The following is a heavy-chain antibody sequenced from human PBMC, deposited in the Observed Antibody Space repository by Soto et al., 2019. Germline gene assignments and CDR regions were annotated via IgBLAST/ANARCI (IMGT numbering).Heavy chain of an antibody. CDR3: ARDKWNNPYYYYGMDV. CDR2: IIPIFGTA. CDR1: GGTFSSYA. D-gene: IGHD1-20*01. V-gene: IGHV1-69*13. J-gene: IGHJ6*02. Sequence: VNVSCKASGGTFSSYAISWVRQAPGQGLEWMGGIIPIFGTANYAQKFQGRVTITADESTSTAYMELSSLRSEDTAVYYCARDKWNNPYYYYGMDVWGQGTTVTVSS.